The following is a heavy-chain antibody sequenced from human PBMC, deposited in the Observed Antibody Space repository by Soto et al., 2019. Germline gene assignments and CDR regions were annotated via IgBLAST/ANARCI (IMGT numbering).Heavy chain of an antibody. V-gene: IGHV1-69*01. CDR2: IIPIFGTA. D-gene: IGHD3-10*01. J-gene: IGHJ4*02. CDR3: ASKSDGSGRYYDDY. Sequence: QVQLVQSGAEVKKPGSSVKVSCKASGGTFSSYAISWVRQAPGHGLAWMGGIIPIFGTATYAQKFQGRVTITADESTSTAYMERSSRRSEDTAVDYCASKSDGSGRYYDDYWGQGTLVTVSS. CDR1: GGTFSSYA.